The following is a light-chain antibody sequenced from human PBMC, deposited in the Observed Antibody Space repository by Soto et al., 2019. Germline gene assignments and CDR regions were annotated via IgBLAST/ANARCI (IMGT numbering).Light chain of an antibody. V-gene: IGKV3-20*01. Sequence: EIVLTPSPGTLSLSPGERATLSCRASQSVSSSFLAWYQQKPGQAPRLLIYGASSRATGIPDRFSGSGSGTDFTLTISRLEPEDVAVYYCQQYGSSPLTFGGGNKVEIK. CDR2: GAS. CDR3: QQYGSSPLT. CDR1: QSVSSSF. J-gene: IGKJ4*01.